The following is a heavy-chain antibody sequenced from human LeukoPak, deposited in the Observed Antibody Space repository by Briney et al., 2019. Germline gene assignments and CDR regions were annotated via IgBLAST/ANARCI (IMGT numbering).Heavy chain of an antibody. CDR3: ARALMAVAGTGFDY. CDR2: ISRGGDYT. V-gene: IGHV3-21*01. CDR1: GFSFSRYR. Sequence: PGGSLRLSCAASGFSFSRYRMNWVRQAPGKGLEWVSSISRGGDYTYSEDSVKGRFTISRDNAKDSLYLQLNSLRAEDTAVYYCARALMAVAGTGFDYWGQGALVTVSS. D-gene: IGHD6-19*01. J-gene: IGHJ4*02.